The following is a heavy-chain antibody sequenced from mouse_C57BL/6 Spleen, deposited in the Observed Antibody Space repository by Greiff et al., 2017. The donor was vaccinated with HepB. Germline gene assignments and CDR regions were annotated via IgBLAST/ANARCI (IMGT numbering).Heavy chain of an antibody. CDR3: ARSDPFAY. J-gene: IGHJ3*01. V-gene: IGHV1-80*01. CDR1: GYAFSSYW. CDR2: IYPGDGDT. Sequence: QVQLQQSGAELVKPGASVKISCKASGYAFSSYWMNWVKQRPGTGLEWIGQIYPGDGDTNYNGKFKGKATLTADKSSSTAYMQLSGLTSEDSAVYFCARSDPFAYWGQGTLVTVSA.